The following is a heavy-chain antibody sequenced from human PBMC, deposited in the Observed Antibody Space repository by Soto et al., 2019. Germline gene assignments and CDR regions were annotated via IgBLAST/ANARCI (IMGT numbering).Heavy chain of an antibody. CDR3: ARDHGIVGATTITD. CDR1: GFTFSSYA. CDR2: ISYDGSNK. D-gene: IGHD1-26*01. J-gene: IGHJ4*02. V-gene: IGHV3-30-3*01. Sequence: GGSLRLSCAASGFTFSSYAMHWVRQAPGKGLEWVAVISYDGSNKYYADSVKGRFTISRDNSKNTLYLQMNSLRAEDTAVYYCARDHGIVGATTITDWGQGTLVTVAS.